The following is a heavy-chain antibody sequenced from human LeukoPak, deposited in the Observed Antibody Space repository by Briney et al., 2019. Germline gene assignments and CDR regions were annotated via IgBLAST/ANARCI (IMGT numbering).Heavy chain of an antibody. D-gene: IGHD1-14*01. V-gene: IGHV4-31*03. J-gene: IGHJ5*02. Sequence: SETLSLTCTVSGGSISSGGYYWSWIRQYPGKGLEWIGYIYYSGSTYYNPSLKSRVTISVDTSKNQFSLKLSSVTAADTAVYYCARDTEATGLFDPWGQGTLVTVSS. CDR3: ARDTEATGLFDP. CDR1: GGSISSGGYY. CDR2: IYYSGST.